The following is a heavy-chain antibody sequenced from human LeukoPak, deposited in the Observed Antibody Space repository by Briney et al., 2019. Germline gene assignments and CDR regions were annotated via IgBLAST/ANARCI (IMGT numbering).Heavy chain of an antibody. Sequence: SETLSLTRTVSGGSISSYYWSWIRQPPGKGLEWIGYIYCSGSTNYNPSLKSRVTISVDTSKSHVSLKLSSVTAADTAVYYCARAQQLPYYGMDVWGQGTTVTVSS. V-gene: IGHV4-59*01. CDR1: GGSISSYY. J-gene: IGHJ6*02. D-gene: IGHD6-13*01. CDR3: ARAQQLPYYGMDV. CDR2: IYCSGST.